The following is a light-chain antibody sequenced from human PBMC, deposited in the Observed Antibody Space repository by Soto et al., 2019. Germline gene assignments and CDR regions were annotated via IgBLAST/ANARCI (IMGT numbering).Light chain of an antibody. V-gene: IGKV2-30*01. CDR2: NAF. Sequence: DVVMTQSPLSLPVTLGQPASISCRSSQILVYSDGNAYLSWFQQRPGQSPRRLIYNAFNRDSGVPDRFSGSGSGTEFTLKISRVEAEDVGIYYCMQGTHWPPVTFGQGTKLEIK. J-gene: IGKJ2*01. CDR1: QILVYSDGNAY. CDR3: MQGTHWPPVT.